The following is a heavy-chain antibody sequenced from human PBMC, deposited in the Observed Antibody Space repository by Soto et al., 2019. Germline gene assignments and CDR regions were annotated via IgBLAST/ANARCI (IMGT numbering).Heavy chain of an antibody. D-gene: IGHD3-22*01. CDR1: GDSVSSNSAA. J-gene: IGHJ6*02. V-gene: IGHV6-1*01. Sequence: SQTLSLTCAISGDSVSSNSAAWNWIRQSPSRGLEWLGRTYYRSKWYNDYAVSVKSRITINPDTSKNQFSLQLNSVTPEDTAVYYCAREKVYYYDSSGYYYYYGMDVWGQGTTVTVSS. CDR3: AREKVYYYDSSGYYYYYGMDV. CDR2: TYYRSKWYN.